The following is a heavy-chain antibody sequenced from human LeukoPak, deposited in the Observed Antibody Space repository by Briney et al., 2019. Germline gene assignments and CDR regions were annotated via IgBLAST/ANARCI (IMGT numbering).Heavy chain of an antibody. Sequence: PSETLSLTCTVSGGSISSASYYWSWIRQPAGKGLEWIGYIYHTGSTSYSPSLKSRVTISADTSQNQFSLKLSSVTAADTAVYYCASRKLGNDYWGQGTLVTVSS. D-gene: IGHD7-27*01. CDR3: ASRKLGNDY. CDR1: GGSISSASYY. CDR2: IYHTGST. J-gene: IGHJ4*02. V-gene: IGHV4-61*10.